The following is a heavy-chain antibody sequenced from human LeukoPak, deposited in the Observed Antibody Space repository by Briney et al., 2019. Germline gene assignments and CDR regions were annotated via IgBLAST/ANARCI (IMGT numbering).Heavy chain of an antibody. CDR2: IKQGGSEK. J-gene: IGHJ6*02. D-gene: IGHD3-3*01. Sequence: SGGSLRLSCAASGFTFSSYWMRWVRQAPGKGLEWVANIKQGGSEKYYVDSVKGRFTISRDNAKNSLYLQMNSLRAEDTAVYYCARDNHDFWSGYYYGMDVWGQGTTVTVSS. CDR1: GFTFSSYW. CDR3: ARDNHDFWSGYYYGMDV. V-gene: IGHV3-7*01.